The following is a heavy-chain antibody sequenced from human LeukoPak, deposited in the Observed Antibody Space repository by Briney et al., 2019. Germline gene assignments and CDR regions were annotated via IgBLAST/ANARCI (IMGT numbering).Heavy chain of an antibody. CDR1: GFTFSSYG. Sequence: GGSLRLSCAASGFTFSSYGMHWVRQAPGKGLEWVAVISYDGSNKYYADSVKGRFTISRDNSKNTLYLQMNGLRAEDTAVYYCARGILTGYYGSISGYWGQGTLVTVSS. D-gene: IGHD3-9*01. J-gene: IGHJ4*02. CDR3: ARGILTGYYGSISGY. V-gene: IGHV3-30*03. CDR2: ISYDGSNK.